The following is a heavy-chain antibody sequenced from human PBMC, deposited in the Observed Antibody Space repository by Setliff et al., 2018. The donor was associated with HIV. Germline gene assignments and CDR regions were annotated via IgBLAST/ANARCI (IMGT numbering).Heavy chain of an antibody. CDR2: IYYSGST. V-gene: IGHV4-59*11. Sequence: PSETLSLTCTVSGGSISSHYWSWIRQPPGKGLEWVGSIYYSGSTNYNPSLKSRVTISVDTSKNQFSLKLSSVTAADTAVYYCARDSPIAAAAYYFDYWGQGTLVTVSS. CDR3: ARDSPIAAAAYYFDY. CDR1: GGSISSHY. D-gene: IGHD6-13*01. J-gene: IGHJ4*02.